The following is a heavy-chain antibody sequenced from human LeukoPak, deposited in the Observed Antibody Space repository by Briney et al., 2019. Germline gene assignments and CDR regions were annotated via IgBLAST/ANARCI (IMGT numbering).Heavy chain of an antibody. V-gene: IGHV1-18*01. CDR1: GYTFCSYG. Sequence: ASVKVSCKASGYTFCSYGISWVRQAPGQGLEWMGWISAYNGNTNYRQNLQGRVTMSTDTSTSTAYMDLRSLTSDDTAIYYCARDSPDGSGTYYNDSPDYWGQGTLVTVSS. CDR2: ISAYNGNT. CDR3: ARDSPDGSGTYYNDSPDY. J-gene: IGHJ4*02. D-gene: IGHD3-10*01.